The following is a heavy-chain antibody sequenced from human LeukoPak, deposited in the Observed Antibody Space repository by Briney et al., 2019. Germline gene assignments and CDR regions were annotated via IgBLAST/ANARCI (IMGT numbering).Heavy chain of an antibody. D-gene: IGHD3-22*01. CDR1: GGTFSSYA. J-gene: IGHJ3*02. V-gene: IGHV1-69*05. Sequence: SSVKVSCKASGGTFSSYAISWVRQAPGQGLEWMGGIIPIFGTADYAQKFQGRVTITTDESTSTAYMELSSLRSEDTAVYYCARPNYYESSGSMEYDAFDIWGQGTMVTVSS. CDR3: ARPNYYESSGSMEYDAFDI. CDR2: IIPIFGTA.